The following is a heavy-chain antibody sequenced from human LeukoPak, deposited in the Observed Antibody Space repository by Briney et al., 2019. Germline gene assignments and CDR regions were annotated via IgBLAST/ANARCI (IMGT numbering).Heavy chain of an antibody. Sequence: GGSLRLSCVASELSFRNYGMNWVRQAPGKGLEWVSSISGDGGTTYYADSVKGRFTISRDNSKNTLSLQMSSLRAEDTAVYYCAKGWDRAYLYCYIDVWGKGTTVTVSS. CDR1: ELSFRNYG. D-gene: IGHD1-26*01. J-gene: IGHJ6*03. CDR2: ISGDGGTT. CDR3: AKGWDRAYLYCYIDV. V-gene: IGHV3-23*01.